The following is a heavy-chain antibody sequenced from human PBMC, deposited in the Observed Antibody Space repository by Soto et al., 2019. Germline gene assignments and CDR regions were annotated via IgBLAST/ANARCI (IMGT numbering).Heavy chain of an antibody. V-gene: IGHV3-33*01. J-gene: IGHJ6*02. CDR1: GFIFSNFG. CDR2: LWYEGSNE. CDR3: ARDDIPGIAVATYGLDV. D-gene: IGHD6-19*01. Sequence: QVQLVESGGGVVQPGRSLRLSCAASGFIFSNFGMHWVRQAPGKGLEWVEVLWYEGSNEYYADSVKGRFTISKVNSKNTLYLQMSSLRAEDTAVYYCARDDIPGIAVATYGLDVWGQGTTVTVSS.